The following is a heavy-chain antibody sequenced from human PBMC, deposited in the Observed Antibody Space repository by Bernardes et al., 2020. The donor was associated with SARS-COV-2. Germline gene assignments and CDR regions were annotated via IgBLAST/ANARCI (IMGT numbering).Heavy chain of an antibody. J-gene: IGHJ6*02. CDR1: GFTFSNYA. CDR2: ISGSGEIT. V-gene: IGHV3-23*01. Sequence: VGSLRLSCAASGFTFSNYAMSWVRQAPGKGLEWVSGISGSGEITNYADSVKGRFTISRDNSKNMLYLQMNSLRAEDTAIYYCATRSTTTSGGHYYYGVDVWGQGTTVTVSS. CDR3: ATRSTTTSGGHYYYGVDV. D-gene: IGHD2-2*01.